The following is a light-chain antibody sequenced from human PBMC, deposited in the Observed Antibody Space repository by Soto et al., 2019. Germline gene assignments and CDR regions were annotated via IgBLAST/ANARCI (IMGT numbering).Light chain of an antibody. V-gene: IGLV1-51*01. CDR2: DDN. J-gene: IGLJ1*01. CDR1: SSNIGGNS. Sequence: QSVLTQPPSVSAATCEKVTISSSGSSSNIGGNSVSWYQQLPGTAPKLLIYDDNKRPTGIPDRFSGSKSGTSATLAITGFQTVDEADYYCGSWDSSVSAYVFGTGTDVTVL. CDR3: GSWDSSVSAYV.